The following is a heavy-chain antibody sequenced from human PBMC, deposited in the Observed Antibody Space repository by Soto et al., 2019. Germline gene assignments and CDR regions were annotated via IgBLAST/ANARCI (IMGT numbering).Heavy chain of an antibody. D-gene: IGHD6-13*01. CDR1: GFTFSSYA. CDR3: ARRGPGTYFDY. V-gene: IGHV3-23*01. CDR2: ISGSGGST. J-gene: IGHJ4*02. Sequence: EVQLLDSGGGLVQPGGSLRLSCATSGFTFSSYAMNWVRQAPGKGLEWVSVISGSGGSTYYADSVKGRFTISRDNSKNTLYLQMNSLRAEDTAVYYCARRGPGTYFDYWGQGTLVTVSS.